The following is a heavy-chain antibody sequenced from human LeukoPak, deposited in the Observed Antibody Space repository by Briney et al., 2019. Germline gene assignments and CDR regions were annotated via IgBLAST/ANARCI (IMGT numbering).Heavy chain of an antibody. D-gene: IGHD1-26*01. CDR2: ISGSGGST. V-gene: IGHV3-23*01. CDR1: GFTFSSYA. CDR3: AKDLDYGGAPPDY. Sequence: GGSLRLSCAASGFTFSSYAMSWVRQAPGKGLEWVSAISGSGGSTYYADSVKGRFTISRDNSKNTLYLQMNSLRAGDTAVYYCAKDLDYGGAPPDYWGQGTLVTVSS. J-gene: IGHJ4*02.